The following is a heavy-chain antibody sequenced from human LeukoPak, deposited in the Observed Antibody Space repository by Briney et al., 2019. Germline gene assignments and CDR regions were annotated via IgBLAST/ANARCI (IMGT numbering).Heavy chain of an antibody. J-gene: IGHJ4*02. D-gene: IGHD6-6*01. CDR1: SGSISSYY. CDR3: ARGVEYSSSSGLGY. Sequence: SGTLSLTCTVSSGSISSYYWSWIRQPPGKGLEWVGYIYYSGSTNYNPSLKSRVTISVDTSKNQFSLTLSSVTAADTAVYYCARGVEYSSSSGLGYWGQGTLVTVSS. V-gene: IGHV4-59*01. CDR2: IYYSGST.